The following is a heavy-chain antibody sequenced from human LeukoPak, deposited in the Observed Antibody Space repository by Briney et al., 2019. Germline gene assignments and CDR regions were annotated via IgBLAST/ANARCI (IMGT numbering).Heavy chain of an antibody. CDR3: ARGPGAARPGRGYSYGYRNWFDP. J-gene: IGHJ5*02. CDR1: GGSISSYY. D-gene: IGHD5-18*01. Sequence: SETLSLTCTVSGGSISSYYWSWIRQPPGKGLEWIGYIYYSGSTNYNPSLKSRVTISVDTSKNQFSLKLSSVTAADTAVYYCARGPGAARPGRGYSYGYRNWFDPWGQGTLVTVSS. V-gene: IGHV4-59*12. CDR2: IYYSGST.